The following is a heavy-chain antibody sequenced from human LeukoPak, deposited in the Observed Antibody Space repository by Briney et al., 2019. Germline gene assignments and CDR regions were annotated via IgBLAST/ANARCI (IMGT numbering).Heavy chain of an antibody. CDR1: GFTFSSYS. V-gene: IGHV3-21*01. J-gene: IGHJ3*02. CDR3: ARGLRGSYSAFDI. D-gene: IGHD1-26*01. CDR2: ISSSSSYI. Sequence: PGGSLRLSCVASGFTFSSYSMNWVRQAPGKGLEWVSSISSSSSYIYYADSVKGRFTISRDNAKNSLYLQMNSLRAEDTAVYYCARGLRGSYSAFDIWGQGTMVTVSS.